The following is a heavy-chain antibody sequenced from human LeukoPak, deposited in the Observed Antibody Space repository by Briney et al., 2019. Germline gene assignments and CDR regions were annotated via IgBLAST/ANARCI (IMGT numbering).Heavy chain of an antibody. CDR2: ISAYNGNT. CDR1: DYTFTNYG. CDR3: ARATMVQGVITPPFDY. J-gene: IGHJ4*02. Sequence: GASVKVTCKASDYTFTNYGISWVRQAPGQGLGWMGWISAYNGNTNYAQKLQGRVNMTTDTSTSTAYMELRSLRSDDTAVYYCARATMVQGVITPPFDYWGQGTLVTVSS. V-gene: IGHV1-18*01. D-gene: IGHD3-10*01.